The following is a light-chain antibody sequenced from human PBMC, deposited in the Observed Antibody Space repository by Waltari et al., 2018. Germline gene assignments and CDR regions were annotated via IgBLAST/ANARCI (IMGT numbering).Light chain of an antibody. Sequence: DIQLTQSPPSLSASVGDRVTITCRANQDITNYLNWYQQKPGKAPKLLIHDASKLEIGVPSRFSGSQSGTHFTLTISSLQPEDIGTYYCQRYDNLPIFAFGPGTKVEI. J-gene: IGKJ3*01. CDR1: QDITNY. CDR2: DAS. V-gene: IGKV1-33*01. CDR3: QRYDNLPIFA.